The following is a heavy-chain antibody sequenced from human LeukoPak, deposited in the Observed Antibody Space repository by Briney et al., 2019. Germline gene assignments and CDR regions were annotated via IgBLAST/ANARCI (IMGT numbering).Heavy chain of an antibody. J-gene: IGHJ5*02. CDR3: AREGEVTGWFDP. CDR1: GGSISSYY. CDR2: IYTSGST. V-gene: IGHV4-4*07. D-gene: IGHD1-20*01. Sequence: SETLSLTCTVSGGSISSYYWSWIRQPAGKGLEWIGRIYTSGSTNYNPSLKSRVTMSVDTSKNQFSLKLSSVTAADTAVCYCAREGEVTGWFDPWGQGTLVTVSS.